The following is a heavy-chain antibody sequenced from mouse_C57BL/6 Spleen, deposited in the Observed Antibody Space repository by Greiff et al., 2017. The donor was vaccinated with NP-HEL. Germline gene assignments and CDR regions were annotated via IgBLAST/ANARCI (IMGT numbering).Heavy chain of an antibody. J-gene: IGHJ2*01. CDR3: ATGGLGRRYFDY. V-gene: IGHV1-52*01. D-gene: IGHD4-1*01. CDR2: IDPSDSET. CDR1: GYTFTSYW. Sequence: QVQLQQPGAELVRPGSSVKLSCKASGYTFTSYWMHWVKQRPIQGLEWIGNIDPSDSETHYNQKFKDKATLTVDKSSSTAYMQLSSLTSEDSAVYYCATGGLGRRYFDYWGQGTTLTVSS.